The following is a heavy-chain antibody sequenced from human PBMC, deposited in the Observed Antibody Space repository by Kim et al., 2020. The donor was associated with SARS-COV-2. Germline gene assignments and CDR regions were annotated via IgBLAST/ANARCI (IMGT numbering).Heavy chain of an antibody. Sequence: KGRFTISRDNSKNTLYLQMNSLRAEDTAVYYCARDAMYYYDSSGYYDDYWGQGTLVTVSS. CDR3: ARDAMYYYDSSGYYDDY. J-gene: IGHJ4*02. V-gene: IGHV3-66*01. D-gene: IGHD3-22*01.